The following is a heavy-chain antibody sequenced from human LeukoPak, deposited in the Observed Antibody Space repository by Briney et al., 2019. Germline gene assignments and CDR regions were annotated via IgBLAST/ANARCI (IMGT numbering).Heavy chain of an antibody. V-gene: IGHV4-4*07. Sequence: SETLSLTCTVSGGSINSYYWSWIRQPAGKGLEWIGRIYSSGSTNYNPSLKSRVSMSVDTSKNQFSLKLTSVTAADTAVYYCARGGRATVVTMWGQGILVTVSS. D-gene: IGHD4-23*01. CDR3: ARGGRATVVTM. J-gene: IGHJ4*02. CDR2: IYSSGST. CDR1: GGSINSYY.